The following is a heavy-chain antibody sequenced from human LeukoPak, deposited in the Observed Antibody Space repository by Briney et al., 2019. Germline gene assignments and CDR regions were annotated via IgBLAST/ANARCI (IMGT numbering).Heavy chain of an antibody. CDR1: GYSISSDYY. CDR2: IYHSGST. D-gene: IGHD6-6*01. Sequence: SETLSLTCAVSGYSISSDYYWGWIRQPPGKGLEWVGTIYHSGSTYYNPSLNSRVTSSVDTSKNQFSLRLSSVTAADTAVYYCARRPYYSYYMDVWGKGTTVTVSS. J-gene: IGHJ6*03. CDR3: ARRPYYSYYMDV. V-gene: IGHV4-38-2*01.